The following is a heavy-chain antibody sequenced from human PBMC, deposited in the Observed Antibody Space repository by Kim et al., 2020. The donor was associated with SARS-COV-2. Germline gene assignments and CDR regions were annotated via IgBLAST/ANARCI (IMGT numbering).Heavy chain of an antibody. CDR3: TTEYCSGGSCYSRTYYYYGMDV. J-gene: IGHJ6*02. V-gene: IGHV3-15*01. CDR2: IKSKTDGGTT. Sequence: GGYLRLSCAASGFTFSNAWMSWVRQAPGKGLEWVGRIKSKTDGGTTDYAAPVKGRFTISRDDSKNTLYLQMNSLKTEDTAVYYCTTEYCSGGSCYSRTYYYYGMDVWGQGTTVTVSS. D-gene: IGHD2-15*01. CDR1: GFTFSNAW.